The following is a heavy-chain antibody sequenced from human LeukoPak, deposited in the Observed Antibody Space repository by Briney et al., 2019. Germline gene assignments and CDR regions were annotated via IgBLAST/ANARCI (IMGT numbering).Heavy chain of an antibody. CDR3: ARAPGIAAAGTNFDY. V-gene: IGHV1-18*01. J-gene: IGHJ4*02. CDR1: GYTFTSYD. D-gene: IGHD6-13*01. CDR2: ISAYNGNT. Sequence: ASVKVSCKASGYTFTSYDINWVRQATGQGLEWMGWISAYNGNTNYAQKLQGRVTMTTDTSTSTAYMELRSLRSDDTAVYYCARAPGIAAAGTNFDYWGQGTLVTVSS.